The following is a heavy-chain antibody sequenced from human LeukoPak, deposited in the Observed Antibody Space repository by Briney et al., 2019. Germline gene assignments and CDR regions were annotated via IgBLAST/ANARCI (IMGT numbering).Heavy chain of an antibody. CDR2: IIPILGIA. Sequence: ASVKVSCKASGGTFSSYAISWVRQAPGQGLEWMGRIIPILGIANYAQKFQGRVTITADKSTSTAYMELSSLRSEDTAVYYCASLADYYDSSGYYRGDIWGQGTMVTVSS. V-gene: IGHV1-69*04. CDR3: ASLADYYDSSGYYRGDI. D-gene: IGHD3-22*01. CDR1: GGTFSSYA. J-gene: IGHJ3*02.